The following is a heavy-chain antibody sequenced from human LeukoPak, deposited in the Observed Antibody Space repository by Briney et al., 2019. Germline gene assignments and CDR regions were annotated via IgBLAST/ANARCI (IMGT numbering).Heavy chain of an antibody. J-gene: IGHJ4*02. CDR3: ARTSVAAHDRVGFIDS. V-gene: IGHV1-18*01. CDR1: GYNFLSYG. CDR2: ISTYSEKA. D-gene: IGHD3-22*01. Sequence: ASVKVSCKTSGYNFLSYGISWVRQAPGKGLERMGWISTYSEKASYALKFQDRVIMTTDTSTRMVYMELRSLIFDDTALYYCARTSVAAHDRVGFIDSWGQGTLVTVAS.